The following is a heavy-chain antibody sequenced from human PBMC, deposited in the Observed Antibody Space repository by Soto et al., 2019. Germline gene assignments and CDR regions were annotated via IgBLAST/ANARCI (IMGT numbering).Heavy chain of an antibody. V-gene: IGHV4-59*02. J-gene: IGHJ4*02. CDR2: VYYSGTT. D-gene: IGHD4-17*01. CDR1: GGSVGSYY. CDR3: ARTTAVPNTLRSRYFFDY. Sequence: PSETLSLTCTVSGGSVGSYYWSWIRQPPGKRLEWIGYVYYSGTTNYNPSLKSRVTISVDLSKNRFSLRLSSVTTADTALYYCARTTAVPNTLRSRYFFDYWGQGTLVTVSS.